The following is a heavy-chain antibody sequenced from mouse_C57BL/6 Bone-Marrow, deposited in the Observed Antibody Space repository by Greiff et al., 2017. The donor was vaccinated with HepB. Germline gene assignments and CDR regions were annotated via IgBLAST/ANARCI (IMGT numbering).Heavy chain of an antibody. V-gene: IGHV14-4*01. CDR2: IDPENGDT. Sequence: EVQLQQSGAELVRPGASVKLSCTASGFNIKDDYMHWVKQRPEQGLEWIGWIDPENGDTEYASKLQGKATITADTSSNTAYLQLSSLTSEDTAVYYCTTRGYWYFDVWGTGTTVTVSS. CDR1: GFNIKDDY. CDR3: TTRGYWYFDV. J-gene: IGHJ1*03.